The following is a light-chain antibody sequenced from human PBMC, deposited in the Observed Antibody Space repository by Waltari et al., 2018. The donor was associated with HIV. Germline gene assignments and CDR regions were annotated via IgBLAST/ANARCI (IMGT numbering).Light chain of an antibody. CDR1: SFNIGAGFD. CDR3: QSYDNSPSAWV. J-gene: IGLJ3*02. CDR2: GST. Sequence: QYALTQPPSVSGAPGQSVTLSFRGHSFNIGAGFDVHWYHRVPGAAPKLLISGSTHRPSGVPDRFSGSTSGASASLTISELQTEDEGDYFCQSYDNSPSAWVFGTGTTLTVL. V-gene: IGLV1-40*01.